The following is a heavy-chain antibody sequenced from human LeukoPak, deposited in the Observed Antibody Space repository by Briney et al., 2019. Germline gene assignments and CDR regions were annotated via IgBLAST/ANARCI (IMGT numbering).Heavy chain of an antibody. V-gene: IGHV4-39*01. CDR3: ARHLYGGYVVDY. Sequence: SETLSLTCTVSGGSIRSSSYYWGWIRQPPGKGLEWIGSIYYSGSTYYNPSLKSRVTISVDTSKNQFSLKLSSVTAADTAVYYCARHLYGGYVVDYWGQGTLVTVSS. CDR1: GGSIRSSSYY. CDR2: IYYSGST. D-gene: IGHD5-12*01. J-gene: IGHJ4*02.